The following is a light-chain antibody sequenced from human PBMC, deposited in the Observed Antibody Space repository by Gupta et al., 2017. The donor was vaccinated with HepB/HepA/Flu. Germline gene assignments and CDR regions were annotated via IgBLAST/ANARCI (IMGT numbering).Light chain of an antibody. CDR1: QSVSRY. CDR3: HQRMNWPLT. CDR2: DAS. Sequence: EIVLTQSPVTLSLSPGERATLSCRASQSVSRYLAWYQQKPGQPPSLLVFDASNRATGVPARFSGSGSGTDFTLTISSLEPEDFAVYYCHQRMNWPLTFGGGTRVEIK. V-gene: IGKV3-11*01. J-gene: IGKJ4*01.